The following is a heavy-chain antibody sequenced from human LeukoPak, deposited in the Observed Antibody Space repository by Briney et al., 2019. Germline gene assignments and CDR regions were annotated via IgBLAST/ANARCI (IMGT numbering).Heavy chain of an antibody. CDR2: IYYSGST. Sequence: SETLSLTCTVSGGSISSYYWSWIRQPPGKRLEWIGYIYYSGSTNYNPSLKSRVTISVDTSKNQFSLKLSSVTAADTAVYYCARGYNWNDVGYYYMDVWGKGTTVTVSS. CDR3: ARGYNWNDVGYYYMDV. CDR1: GGSISSYY. V-gene: IGHV4-59*01. D-gene: IGHD1-20*01. J-gene: IGHJ6*03.